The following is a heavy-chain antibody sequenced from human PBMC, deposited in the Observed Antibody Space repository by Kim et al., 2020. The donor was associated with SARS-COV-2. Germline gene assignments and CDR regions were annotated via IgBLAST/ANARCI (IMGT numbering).Heavy chain of an antibody. J-gene: IGHJ4*02. CDR3: AREVNGLIDY. CDR2: IYYSGST. D-gene: IGHD1-1*01. Sequence: SETLSLTCTVSGGSISSYYWSWIRQPPGKGLEWIGYIYYSGSTNYNPSLKSRVTISVDTSKNQFSLKLSSVTAADTAVYYCAREVNGLIDYWGQGTLVTVSS. CDR1: GGSISSYY. V-gene: IGHV4-59*13.